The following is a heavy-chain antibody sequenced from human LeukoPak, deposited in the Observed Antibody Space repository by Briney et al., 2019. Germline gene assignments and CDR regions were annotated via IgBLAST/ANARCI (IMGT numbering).Heavy chain of an antibody. Sequence: ESGPTLVNPKQTLTLTCTFSGFSLSTSGVGVGWVRQPPGKALEWLPFIYRNDDKRYSPSLKSRLTITKDTSKNQVVLTMTNMDPVDTATYYCAHSGTVTTPHDAFDIWGQGTMVTVFS. J-gene: IGHJ3*02. D-gene: IGHD4-17*01. V-gene: IGHV2-5*01. CDR1: GFSLSTSGVG. CDR3: AHSGTVTTPHDAFDI. CDR2: IYRNDDK.